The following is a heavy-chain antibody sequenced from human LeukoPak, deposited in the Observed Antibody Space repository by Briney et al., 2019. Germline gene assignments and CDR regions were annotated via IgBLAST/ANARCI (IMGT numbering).Heavy chain of an antibody. CDR3: AKRGVVIRVILVGFHKEAYYFDS. J-gene: IGHJ4*02. D-gene: IGHD3-22*01. V-gene: IGHV3-23*01. CDR1: GITLSNYG. CDR2: ISDSGGRT. Sequence: GRSLRLSCAVSGITLSNYGMSWVRQAPGKGLEWVAGISDSGGRTNYADSVKGRFTISRDNPKNTLYLHMNSLRAEDTAVYFCAKRGVVIRVILVGFHKEAYYFDSWGQGALVTVSS.